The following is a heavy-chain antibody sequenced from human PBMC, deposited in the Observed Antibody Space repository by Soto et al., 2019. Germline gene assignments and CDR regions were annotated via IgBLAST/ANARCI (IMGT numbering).Heavy chain of an antibody. J-gene: IGHJ2*01. CDR1: GGTFTSHT. D-gene: IGHD5-12*01. CDR2: INPLLGAT. CDR3: ARELSWIGDDWYFDL. V-gene: IGHV1-69*08. Sequence: QVQLVQSGAEVKKPGSSVKVSCRASGGTFTSHTINWVRQAPGQGLEWMGGINPLLGATNYAPKFQGRITITADKSTNTGYMELSSLRSDDTAVFFCARELSWIGDDWYFDLWGRGTLVIVSS.